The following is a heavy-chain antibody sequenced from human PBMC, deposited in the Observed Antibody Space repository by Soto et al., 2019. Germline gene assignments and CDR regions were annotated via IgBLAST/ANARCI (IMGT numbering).Heavy chain of an antibody. V-gene: IGHV1-18*01. J-gene: IGHJ5*02. CDR3: ARDEVPAANWLDR. Sequence: ASVKVSCKASGYIFINYGITWVRQAPGQGLEWMGWISGYNGDTKYADKLQGRVTMTTDTSTTTAYMELRSLRSDDTAVYYCARDEVPAANWLDRWGQGTLVTVSS. CDR2: ISGYNGDT. CDR1: GYIFINYG. D-gene: IGHD2-2*01.